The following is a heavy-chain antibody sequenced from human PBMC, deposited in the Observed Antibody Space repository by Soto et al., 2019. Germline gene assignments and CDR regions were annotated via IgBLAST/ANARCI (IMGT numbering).Heavy chain of an antibody. CDR3: AREQQYGSGSYYTRPDY. J-gene: IGHJ4*02. Sequence: EVQLVESGGGLVKPGGSLRLSCAASGFTFSSYSMNWVRQAPGKGLEWVSSISSSSSYIYYADSVKGRFTISRDNAKNSLYLQMNSLRAEDTAVYYCAREQQYGSGSYYTRPDYRGQGTLVTVSS. D-gene: IGHD3-10*01. CDR2: ISSSSSYI. V-gene: IGHV3-21*01. CDR1: GFTFSSYS.